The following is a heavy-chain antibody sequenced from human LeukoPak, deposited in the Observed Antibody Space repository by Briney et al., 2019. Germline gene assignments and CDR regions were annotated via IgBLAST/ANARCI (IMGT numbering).Heavy chain of an antibody. D-gene: IGHD3-22*01. CDR1: GFTFSSYA. CDR2: ISGSGGRT. J-gene: IGHJ4*02. V-gene: IGHV3-23*01. Sequence: RSGGSLRLSCAASGFTFSSYAMSWVRQAPGKGLEWVSAISGSGGRTYYADSVKGRFTVSRDNSKSTLYLQMNSLRAEDTAVYYCAKTDSSDYSYYFDYWGQGTLVTVSS. CDR3: AKTDSSDYSYYFDY.